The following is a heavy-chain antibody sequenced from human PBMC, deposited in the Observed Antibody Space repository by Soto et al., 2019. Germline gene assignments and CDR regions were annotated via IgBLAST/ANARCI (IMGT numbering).Heavy chain of an antibody. D-gene: IGHD6-25*01. CDR2: MNTNSGNT. J-gene: IGHJ6*03. CDR1: GYTFTSYD. V-gene: IGHV1-8*01. Sequence: QVQLVQSGAEVQKPGASVKVSCKASGYTFTSYDINWVRQATGQGLEWMGWMNTNSGNTGYAQKFQGGVTMTRNTSISTAYMELSSLRSEDTAVYYCARGPGSGYYYDMDVWGKGTTVTVSS. CDR3: ARGPGSGYYYDMDV.